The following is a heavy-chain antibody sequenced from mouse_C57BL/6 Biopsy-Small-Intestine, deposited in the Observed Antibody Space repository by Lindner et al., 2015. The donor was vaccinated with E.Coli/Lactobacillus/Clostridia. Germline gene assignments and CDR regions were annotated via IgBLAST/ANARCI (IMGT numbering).Heavy chain of an antibody. CDR2: IYPGGGYT. J-gene: IGHJ2*01. CDR1: GYTFTNYW. V-gene: IGHV1-63*01. D-gene: IGHD3-2*02. CDR3: ARRTSSGFDY. Sequence: VQLQESGAELVRPGTSVKMSCKASGYTFTNYWIGWAKQRPGHGLEWIGDIYPGGGYTNYNEKFKGKAALTADKSSSTAYMQFSSLTSEDSAIYYCARRTSSGFDYWGRRHHSHSLL.